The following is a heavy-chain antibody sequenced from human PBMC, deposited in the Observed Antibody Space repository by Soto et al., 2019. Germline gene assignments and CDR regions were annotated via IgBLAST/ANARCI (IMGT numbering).Heavy chain of an antibody. CDR1: GDSIGNFH. V-gene: IGHV4-4*07. CDR2: LSASGRT. D-gene: IGHD2-8*01. Sequence: PSETLSLTCAISGDSIGNFHWSWIRQPAGKGLESLGRLSASGRTNYSPSLQSRVTMSLDRSKNRFSLRLTSVSAADTAVYFCARGMGRYFDLWGRGTLVTVSS. J-gene: IGHJ2*01. CDR3: ARGMGRYFDL.